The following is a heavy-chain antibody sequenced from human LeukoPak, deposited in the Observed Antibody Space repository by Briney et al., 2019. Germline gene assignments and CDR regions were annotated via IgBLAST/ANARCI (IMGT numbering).Heavy chain of an antibody. CDR1: GYTFTSYD. J-gene: IGHJ4*02. CDR2: MNPNSGNT. D-gene: IGHD6-19*01. Sequence: ASVKVSCKASGYTFTSYDINWVRQATGQGLEWMGWMNPNSGNTNYAQKFQGRVTMTTDTSTSTAYMELRSLRSDDTAVYHCARDKIWQWEVHLQDYWGQGTLVTVSS. CDR3: ARDKIWQWEVHLQDY. V-gene: IGHV1-8*01.